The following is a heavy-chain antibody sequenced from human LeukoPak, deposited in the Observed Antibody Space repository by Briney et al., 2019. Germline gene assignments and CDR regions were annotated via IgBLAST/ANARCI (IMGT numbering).Heavy chain of an antibody. CDR3: ARDKRADEGSKFDY. J-gene: IGHJ4*02. CDR1: GFTFSNYW. D-gene: IGHD1-26*01. CDR2: IRQDGSEK. Sequence: PGGSLRLSCAASGFTFSNYWMSWVRQAPGKGLEWVANIRQDGSEKYSVDSVKGRFTISIDNAKNSLYLQMSSLRAEDTAVYYCARDKRADEGSKFDYWGQGTLVTVSS. V-gene: IGHV3-7*03.